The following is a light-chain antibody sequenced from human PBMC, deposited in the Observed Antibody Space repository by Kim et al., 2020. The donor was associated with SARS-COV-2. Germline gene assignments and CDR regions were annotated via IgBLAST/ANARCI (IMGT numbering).Light chain of an antibody. CDR3: QTWDTGIRV. CDR1: SGHSSYA. V-gene: IGLV4-69*01. J-gene: IGLJ3*02. CDR2: LNRDGSH. Sequence: QLVLTQSPSASASLGASVKLTCTLSSGHSSYAIAWHQQRPEKGPRYLMNLNRDGSHTKGDGIPDRFSGSISGAERYLTISSLQSEDEADYYCQTWDTGIRVFGGGTKLTVL.